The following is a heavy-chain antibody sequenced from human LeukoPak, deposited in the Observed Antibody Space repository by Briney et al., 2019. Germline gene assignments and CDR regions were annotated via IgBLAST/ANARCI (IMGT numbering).Heavy chain of an antibody. CDR3: ARGGLRYFDWLPH. D-gene: IGHD3-9*01. CDR1: GGSISSGDYY. Sequence: SETLSLTCTVSGGSISSGDYYWSWIRQPPGKGLEWIGYIYYSGSTYYNPSLKSRVTISVDTSKNQFSLKLSSVTAADTAVYYCARGGLRYFDWLPHWGQGTLVTVSS. V-gene: IGHV4-30-4*08. J-gene: IGHJ5*02. CDR2: IYYSGST.